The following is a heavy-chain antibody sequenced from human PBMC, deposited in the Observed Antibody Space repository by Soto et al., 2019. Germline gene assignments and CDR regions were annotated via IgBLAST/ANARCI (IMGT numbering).Heavy chain of an antibody. J-gene: IGHJ4*02. CDR1: GFSFRSHG. CDR2: IWYDGSKK. CDR3: ASDSSGVTTYYDS. D-gene: IGHD4-17*01. V-gene: IGHV3-33*01. Sequence: QVQLVESGGGVVQPGRSLRLSCAASGFSFRSHGMHWVRQAPGKGLEWVAVIWYDGSKKYYADSVKGRFTISRDNSKNTLSLEMNSLRAEDTAVYYCASDSSGVTTYYDSWGQGSLVTVSS.